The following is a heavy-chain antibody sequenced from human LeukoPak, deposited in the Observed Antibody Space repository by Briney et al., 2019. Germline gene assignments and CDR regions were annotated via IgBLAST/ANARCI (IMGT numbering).Heavy chain of an antibody. CDR3: ARVTPDSLFDY. V-gene: IGHV1-18*01. CDR1: GGTFSSYA. J-gene: IGHJ4*02. Sequence: ASVKVSCKASGGTFSSYAISWVRQAPGQGLEWMGWISAYNGNTNYAQKLQGRVTMTTDTSTSTAYMELRSLRSDDTAVYYCARVTPDSLFDYWGQGTLVTVSS. D-gene: IGHD2-15*01. CDR2: ISAYNGNT.